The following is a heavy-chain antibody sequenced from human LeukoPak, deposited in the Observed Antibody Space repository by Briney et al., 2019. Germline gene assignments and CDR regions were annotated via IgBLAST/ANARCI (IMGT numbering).Heavy chain of an antibody. CDR3: AKGTNYYDSSGYYPYYYGMDV. Sequence: SETLSLTCAVSGGSISSGGYSWSWIRQPPGKGLEWIGYIYHSGSTYYNPSLKSRVTISVDRSKNQFSLKLSSVTAADTAVYYCAKGTNYYDSSGYYPYYYGMDVWGQGATVTVSS. CDR1: GGSISSGGYS. V-gene: IGHV4-30-2*01. J-gene: IGHJ6*02. CDR2: IYHSGST. D-gene: IGHD3-22*01.